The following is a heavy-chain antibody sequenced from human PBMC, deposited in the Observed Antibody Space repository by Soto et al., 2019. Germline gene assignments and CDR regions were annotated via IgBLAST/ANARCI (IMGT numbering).Heavy chain of an antibody. CDR2: IIPIFGTA. CDR1: GGTFSSYA. V-gene: IGHV1-69*01. CDR3: ARDKRVGWTVVAAIPWYFDL. D-gene: IGHD2-21*02. J-gene: IGHJ2*01. Sequence: QVQLVQSGAEVKKTGTSVKVSCKASGGTFSSYAISWVRQAPGQGLEWMGGIIPIFGTANYAQKFQGRVTITADESTSTAYMELSSLRSEDTAVYYCARDKRVGWTVVAAIPWYFDLWGRGTLVTVSS.